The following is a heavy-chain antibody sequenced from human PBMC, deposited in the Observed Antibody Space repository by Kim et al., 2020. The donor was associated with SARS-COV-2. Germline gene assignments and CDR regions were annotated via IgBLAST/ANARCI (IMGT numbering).Heavy chain of an antibody. V-gene: IGHV3-30*18. CDR3: AKESSGIVVVTATFGY. CDR1: GFTFSSYG. Sequence: GGSLRLSCAASGFTFSSYGMHWVRQAPGKGLEWVAVISYDGSNKYYADSVKGRFTISRDNSKNTLYLQMNSLRAEDTAVYYCAKESSGIVVVTATFGYWCRRTLLTVSP. D-gene: IGHD2-21*02. CDR2: ISYDGSNK. J-gene: IGHJ4*02.